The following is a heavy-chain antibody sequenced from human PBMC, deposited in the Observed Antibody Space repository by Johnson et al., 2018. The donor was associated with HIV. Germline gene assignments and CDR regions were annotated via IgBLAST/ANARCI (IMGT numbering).Heavy chain of an antibody. CDR2: IYSGDST. CDR3: ARMTTTVSHHDGFDI. D-gene: IGHD4-17*01. V-gene: IGHV3-66*01. Sequence: VQLVESGGGLVQPGGSLRLSCAASGFTVSSNYMSWVRQAPGKGLEWVSVIYSGDSTYYADSVTGRFTISRDNSKNTLYLQMNRLRAEDTAVYYCARMTTTVSHHDGFDIWGQGTMVTVSS. CDR1: GFTVSSNY. J-gene: IGHJ3*02.